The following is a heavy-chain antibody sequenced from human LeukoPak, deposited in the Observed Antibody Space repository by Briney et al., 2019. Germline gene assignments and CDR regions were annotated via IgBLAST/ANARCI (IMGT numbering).Heavy chain of an antibody. V-gene: IGHV3-11*01. D-gene: IGHD1-26*01. CDR2: ISSSGSTI. CDR1: GFTFSDYY. J-gene: IGHJ4*02. CDR3: ARDQWYSGSYYFDY. Sequence: GGSLRLSYAASGFTFSDYYMSWIRQAPGKGLEWFSYISSSGSTIYYADSVKGRFTISRDNAKNSLYLQMNSLRAEDTAVYYCARDQWYSGSYYFDYWGQGTLVTVSS.